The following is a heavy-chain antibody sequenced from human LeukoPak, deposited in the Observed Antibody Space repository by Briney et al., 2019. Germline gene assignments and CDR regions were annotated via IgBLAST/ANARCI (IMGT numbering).Heavy chain of an antibody. J-gene: IGHJ6*03. D-gene: IGHD2-2*01. Sequence: ATVTVSSKASGYTFSIYDINWVRQAPGQGLVWMGWMNTNSGNTGYAQKFQGRVTMTRNTSISTAYMELSSLRSEDTAVYYCARAKIPVAIGWRYYMDVWGKGTTVTVSS. CDR2: MNTNSGNT. CDR3: ARAKIPVAIGWRYYMDV. V-gene: IGHV1-8*01. CDR1: GYTFSIYD.